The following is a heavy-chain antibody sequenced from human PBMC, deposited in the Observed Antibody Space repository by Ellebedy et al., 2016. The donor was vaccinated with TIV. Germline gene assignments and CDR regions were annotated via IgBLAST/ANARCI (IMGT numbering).Heavy chain of an antibody. V-gene: IGHV3-33*01. Sequence: GGSLRLXXAASGFTFSSYGMHWVRQAPGKGLEWVAVIWYDGSNKYYADSVKGRFTISRDNSKNTLYPQMNSLRAEDTAVYYCARSDRYAFDIWGQGTMVTVSS. J-gene: IGHJ3*02. CDR3: ARSDRYAFDI. CDR1: GFTFSSYG. D-gene: IGHD2-21*02. CDR2: IWYDGSNK.